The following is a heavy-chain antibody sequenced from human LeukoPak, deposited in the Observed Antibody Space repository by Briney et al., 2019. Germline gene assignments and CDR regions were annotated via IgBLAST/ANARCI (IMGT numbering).Heavy chain of an antibody. CDR2: IIPIFGTA. J-gene: IGHJ4*02. D-gene: IGHD6-13*01. V-gene: IGHV1-69*13. CDR1: GGTFSSYA. Sequence: SVKVSCKASGGTFSSYAISWVRQAPGQGLEWMGGIIPIFGTANYAQKFQGRVTTTADESTSTAYMELSSLRSEDTAVYYCARDRDLAAAGTGYFDYWGQGTLVTVSS. CDR3: ARDRDLAAAGTGYFDY.